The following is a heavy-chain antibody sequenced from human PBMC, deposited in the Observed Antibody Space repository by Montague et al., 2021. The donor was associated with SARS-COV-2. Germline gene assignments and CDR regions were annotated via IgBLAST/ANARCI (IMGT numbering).Heavy chain of an antibody. CDR2: INHSGTA. J-gene: IGHJ3*01. Sequence: SETLSLTCAVYGGSFSVYYWSWLRQSPSSGLEWIAEINHSGTANXNPSLKRRVSISVDTSKNQFTLKLTSVTAADTAMYYCAKEREVVRAARTLVAFDLWGQGRMVTVSS. CDR1: GGSFSVYY. V-gene: IGHV4-34*01. CDR3: AKEREVVRAARTLVAFDL. D-gene: IGHD2-2*01.